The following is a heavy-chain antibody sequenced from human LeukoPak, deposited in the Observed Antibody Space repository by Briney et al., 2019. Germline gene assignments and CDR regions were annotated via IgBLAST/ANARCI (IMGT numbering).Heavy chain of an antibody. J-gene: IGHJ4*02. CDR2: ISFDGTNK. D-gene: IGHD2-2*01. CDR3: AREVDQYLDY. V-gene: IGHV3-30*04. CDR1: RFTFRSYA. Sequence: GGSLRLSCLPSRFTFRSYAMHWVRQAPGKGLEWVAFISFDGTNKYYVDSVKGRFTISRDNSENTVTLQMHSLRVEDTAVYYCAREVDQYLDYWGQGTLVTVSS.